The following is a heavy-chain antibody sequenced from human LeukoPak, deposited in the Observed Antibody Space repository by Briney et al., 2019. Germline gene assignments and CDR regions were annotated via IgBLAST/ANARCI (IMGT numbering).Heavy chain of an antibody. D-gene: IGHD3-10*01. V-gene: IGHV1-8*01. CDR2: MNPHSGNT. CDR1: GYTFTTYD. CDR3: TRAPFPGIY. Sequence: ASVTVSCKASGYTFTTYDINWVRQATGQGLEWMGWMNPHSGNTGYAQKFQGRVTMTRDSSINTAYMELSSLTSDDTAVYYCTRAPFPGIYWGQRTPVTVSS. J-gene: IGHJ4*02.